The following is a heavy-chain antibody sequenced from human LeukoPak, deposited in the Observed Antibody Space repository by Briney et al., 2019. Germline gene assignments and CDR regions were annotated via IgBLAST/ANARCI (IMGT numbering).Heavy chain of an antibody. CDR1: GGSISSYY. D-gene: IGHD4-17*01. CDR3: ARWTTVTSTTDYYYGMDV. Sequence: KASETLSLTCTVSGGSISSYYWSWIRQPPGKRLEWIGYIYYSGSTNYNPSLKSRVTISVDTPKNQFSLKLSSVTAADTAVYYCARWTTVTSTTDYYYGMDVWGQGTTVTVSS. V-gene: IGHV4-59*01. CDR2: IYYSGST. J-gene: IGHJ6*02.